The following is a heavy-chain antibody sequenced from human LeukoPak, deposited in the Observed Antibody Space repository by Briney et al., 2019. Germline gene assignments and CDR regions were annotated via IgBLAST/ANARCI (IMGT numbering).Heavy chain of an antibody. D-gene: IGHD2/OR15-2a*01. CDR3: KRSMAPDY. V-gene: IGHV3-30*03. J-gene: IGHJ4*02. CDR2: ISHDGSNK. Sequence: GGSLRLSCAASGFTFSSYGMHWVRQAPGKGLEWVAVISHDGSNKYYADSVKGRFTISRDNSKNTLYLQMNSLRAEDTAIYYCKRSMAPDYWGQGTLVTVSS. CDR1: GFTFSSYG.